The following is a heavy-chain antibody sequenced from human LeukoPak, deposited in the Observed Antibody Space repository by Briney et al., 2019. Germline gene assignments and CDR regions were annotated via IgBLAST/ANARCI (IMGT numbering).Heavy chain of an antibody. CDR3: ARDTTGTTPTYGMHV. CDR1: GGSISSGDYY. V-gene: IGHV4-30-4*01. CDR2: IYYSGST. Sequence: SQTLSLTCTVSGGSISSGDYYWSWIRQPPGKGLEWIGYIYYSGSTYYNPSLKSRVTISVDTSKNQFSLKLSSVTAADTAVYYCARDTTGTTPTYGMHVWGQGTTVTVSS. J-gene: IGHJ6*02. D-gene: IGHD1-1*01.